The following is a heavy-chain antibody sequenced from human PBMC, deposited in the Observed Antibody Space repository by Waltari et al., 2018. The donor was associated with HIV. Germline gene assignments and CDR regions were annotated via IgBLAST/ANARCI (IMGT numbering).Heavy chain of an antibody. CDR2: IFYRGST. J-gene: IGHJ4*02. Sequence: QVHLQESGPGLVKPSETLSLTCTVSGASISGRSYYWGWIRQPPGAGLEWIASIFYRGSTSHNPSLRRRLILSVDTSKNQLTVKLASVTAADTAGYYWGRPLRGGAYDVWGQGILVTVSS. CDR3: GRPLRGGAYDV. D-gene: IGHD3-16*01. CDR1: GASISGRSYY. V-gene: IGHV4-39*01.